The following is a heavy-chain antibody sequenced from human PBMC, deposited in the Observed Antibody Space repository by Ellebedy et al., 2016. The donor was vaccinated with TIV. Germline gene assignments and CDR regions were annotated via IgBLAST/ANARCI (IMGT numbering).Heavy chain of an antibody. Sequence: SETLSLTCTVSGGSISSGTYYCGWIRQPPGKGLEWIGSIYYSGSAYYNPSLRSRLTISVDTSKNQFSLKLSSVTAADTAVYYCARDWFDPWGQGTLVTVSS. CDR2: IYYSGSA. J-gene: IGHJ5*02. V-gene: IGHV4-39*07. CDR1: GGSISSGTYY. CDR3: ARDWFDP.